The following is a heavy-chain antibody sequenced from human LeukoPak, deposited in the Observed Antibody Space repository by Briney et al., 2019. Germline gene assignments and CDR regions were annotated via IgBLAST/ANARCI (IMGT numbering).Heavy chain of an antibody. J-gene: IGHJ4*02. CDR2: ISGSGGST. CDR3: ASLGRGVSDY. V-gene: IGHV3-23*01. Sequence: GGSLRLSCAASGFTFSSFAMSWVRQAPGKGLEWVSAISGSGGSTYYADSVKGRFTISRDNAKNSLYLQMNSLRAEDTAVYYCASLGRGVSDYWGQGTLVTASS. CDR1: GFTFSSFA. D-gene: IGHD3-10*01.